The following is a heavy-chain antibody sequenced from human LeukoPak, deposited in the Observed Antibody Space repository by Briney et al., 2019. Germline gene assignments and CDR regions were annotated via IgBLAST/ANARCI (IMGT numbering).Heavy chain of an antibody. V-gene: IGHV4-34*01. CDR1: GGSFSGYY. J-gene: IGHJ3*02. CDR3: ASDTLAYCGGDCFDI. D-gene: IGHD2-21*02. Sequence: SETLALTCAVYGGSFSGYYWSWIRQPPGKGLEWIGEINHSGSTNYNPSLKSRVTISVDTSKNQFSLKLSSVTAADTAVYYCASDTLAYCGGDCFDIWGQGTMVTVSS. CDR2: INHSGST.